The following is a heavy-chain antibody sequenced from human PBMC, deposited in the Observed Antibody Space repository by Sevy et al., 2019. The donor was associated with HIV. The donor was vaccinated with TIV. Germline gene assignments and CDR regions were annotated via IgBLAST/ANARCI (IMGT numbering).Heavy chain of an antibody. J-gene: IGHJ4*02. CDR2: LKQDGSEK. CDR3: ARDPASSGGDY. Sequence: GGSLRLSCAASGFIFRSYWMTWVRPAPGKGLEWVANLKQDGSEKYYVDSVKGRFTISRDNTKNSLYLLMNSLRAEDTAMCYCARDPASSGGDYWGQGTLVTVSS. V-gene: IGHV3-7*03. CDR1: GFIFRSYW. D-gene: IGHD1-26*01.